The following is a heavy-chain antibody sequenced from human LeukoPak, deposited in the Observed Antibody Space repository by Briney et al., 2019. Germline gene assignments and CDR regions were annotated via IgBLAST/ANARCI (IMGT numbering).Heavy chain of an antibody. D-gene: IGHD3-10*01. V-gene: IGHV3-48*01. Sequence: GGSLRLSCAASGFTFDDYAMHWVRQAPGKGLEWVSYISSSSSTIYYADSVKGRFTISRDNAKNSLYLQMNSLRAEDTAVYYCARGGFGELFSSDYWGQGTLVTVSS. CDR2: ISSSSSTI. CDR1: GFTFDDYA. J-gene: IGHJ4*02. CDR3: ARGGFGELFSSDY.